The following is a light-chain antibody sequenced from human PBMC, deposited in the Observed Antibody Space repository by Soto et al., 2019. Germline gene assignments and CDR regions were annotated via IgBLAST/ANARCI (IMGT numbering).Light chain of an antibody. Sequence: DIQMTQSPSTLSASVGDRCTITCRASQSISSWLAWYQQKPGKAPKLLIYKASSLESGVPSRFSGSGSGTEFTLTISSLQPDDFATYYCQQYNSSPWTCGQVTKVEIK. CDR2: KAS. V-gene: IGKV1-5*03. CDR1: QSISSW. CDR3: QQYNSSPWT. J-gene: IGKJ1*01.